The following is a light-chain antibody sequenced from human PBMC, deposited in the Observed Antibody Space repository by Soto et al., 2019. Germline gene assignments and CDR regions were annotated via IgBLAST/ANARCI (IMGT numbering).Light chain of an antibody. CDR3: QKYQSLPFT. V-gene: IGKV4-1*01. Sequence: DIVMTQSPDSLSVSLGERATIKCRSSQSVLHRSNGNNYIAWYKQKPGQPPKLLIYWSSTRDSGVPDRFIGSGSVRDFTLTVRSLQDEDVAVYYCQKYQSLPFTFGPGTKVHIE. CDR2: WSS. CDR1: QSVLHRSNGNNY. J-gene: IGKJ3*01.